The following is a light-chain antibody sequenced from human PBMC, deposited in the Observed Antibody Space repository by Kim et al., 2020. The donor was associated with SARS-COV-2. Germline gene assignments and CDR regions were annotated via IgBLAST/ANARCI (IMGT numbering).Light chain of an antibody. CDR2: EVT. CDR3: CAYAGFSTLV. V-gene: IGLV2-8*01. CDR1: GSDIGEYDF. Sequence: GQSVTITCTGTGSDIGEYDFVSWYQQHPGQVPKLMIYEVTKRPSGVPDRFSGSKSGNTASLTVSGLQAEDEAQYYCCAYAGFSTLVFGTGTKVTVL. J-gene: IGLJ1*01.